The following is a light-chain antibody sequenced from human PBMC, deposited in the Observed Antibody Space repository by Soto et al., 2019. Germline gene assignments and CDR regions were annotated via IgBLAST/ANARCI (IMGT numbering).Light chain of an antibody. Sequence: EIVLTQSPGTLSLSPGERATLSCRASQSVSSSFLAWYQHKPGQAPRLLIYDASSRATGIPDRFSGSGSGTDLTLTISRLEPEDFAVYYCQQYGSSPGTFGQGTKVEIK. CDR3: QQYGSSPGT. V-gene: IGKV3-20*01. J-gene: IGKJ1*01. CDR2: DAS. CDR1: QSVSSSF.